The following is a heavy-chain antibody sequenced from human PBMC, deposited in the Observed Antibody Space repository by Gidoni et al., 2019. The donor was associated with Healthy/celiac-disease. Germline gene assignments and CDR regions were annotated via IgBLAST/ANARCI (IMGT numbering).Heavy chain of an antibody. CDR3: ARDLPAAYAREWFDP. D-gene: IGHD2-2*01. CDR2: IYHSGST. J-gene: IGHJ5*02. V-gene: IGHV4-38-2*02. Sequence: QVQLQESGPGLVKPSETLSLTCAVSGYSISSGYYWGWLRQPPGKGLEWIGSIYHSGSTYYNPAVKSRVTISVDTSKNQFSLKLSSVTAADTAVYYCARDLPAAYAREWFDPWGQGTLVTVSS. CDR1: GYSISSGYY.